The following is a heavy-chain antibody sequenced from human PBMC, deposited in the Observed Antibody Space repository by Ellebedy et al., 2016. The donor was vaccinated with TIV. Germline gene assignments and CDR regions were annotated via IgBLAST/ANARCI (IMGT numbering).Heavy chain of an antibody. CDR3: ARARGVVVPHDY. CDR2: IWYDGSNK. J-gene: IGHJ4*02. V-gene: IGHV3-33*01. Sequence: GESLKISXAASGFTFSSYGMHWVRQAPGKRLEWVAVIWYDGSNKYYADSVKGRFTISRDNSKNTLYLQMNSLRAEDTAVYYCARARGVVVPHDYWGQGTLVTVSS. CDR1: GFTFSSYG. D-gene: IGHD2-2*01.